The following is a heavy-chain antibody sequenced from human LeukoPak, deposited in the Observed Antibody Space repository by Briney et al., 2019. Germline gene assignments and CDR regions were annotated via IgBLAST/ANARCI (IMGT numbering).Heavy chain of an antibody. CDR3: AKDMGDSIAARPGAFDY. Sequence: GGSLRLSCAASGFTFDDYAMHWVRQAPGKGLEWVSGISWNGGSIGYADSVKGRFTISRDNAKNSLYLQMNSLRAEDMALYYCAKDMGDSIAARPGAFDYWGQGTLVTVSS. J-gene: IGHJ4*02. CDR1: GFTFDDYA. CDR2: ISWNGGSI. V-gene: IGHV3-9*03. D-gene: IGHD6-6*01.